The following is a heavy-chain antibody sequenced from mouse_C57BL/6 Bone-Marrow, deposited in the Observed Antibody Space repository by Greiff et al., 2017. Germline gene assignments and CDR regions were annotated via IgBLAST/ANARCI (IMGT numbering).Heavy chain of an antibody. V-gene: IGHV14-2*01. CDR2: IDPEDGET. J-gene: IGHJ2*01. CDR3: ARRGYGSLDY. Sequence: EVQLQQSGAELVKPGASVKLSCTASGFNIKDYYMHWVKQRTEQGLEWIGRIDPEDGETKYAPKFQGKATITADTSSNTADLQLSSLTSEDTAVYYCARRGYGSLDYWGQGTTLTVSS. D-gene: IGHD1-1*01. CDR1: GFNIKDYY.